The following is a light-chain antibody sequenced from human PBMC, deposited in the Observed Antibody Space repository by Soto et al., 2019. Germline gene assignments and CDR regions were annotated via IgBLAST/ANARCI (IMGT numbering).Light chain of an antibody. CDR3: QPYYSYWT. J-gene: IGKJ1*01. CDR1: QTISNW. V-gene: IGKV1-5*01. CDR2: DAS. Sequence: DIQMTQSPSTLSASVGDRVTITCRASQTISNWLAWYQQKPGKAPKLLIYDASSLEGGVPSRFSGSGSGTEFTLTLRSLQPDDFATYYCQPYYSYWTFGQGTKVEIK.